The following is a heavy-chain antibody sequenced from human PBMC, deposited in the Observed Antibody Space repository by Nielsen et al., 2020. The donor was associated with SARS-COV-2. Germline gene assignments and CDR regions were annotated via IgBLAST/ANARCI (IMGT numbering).Heavy chain of an antibody. Sequence: GGSLRLSCAASGFTCSSYWMSWVRQAPGKGLEWVAVISYDGSNKYYADSVKGRFTISRDNSKNTLYLQMNSLRAEDTAVYYCAIPASGSYYVTGDYYYYGMDVWGQGTTVTVSS. CDR3: AIPASGSYYVTGDYYYYGMDV. CDR1: GFTCSSYW. D-gene: IGHD1-26*01. J-gene: IGHJ6*02. V-gene: IGHV3-30*03. CDR2: ISYDGSNK.